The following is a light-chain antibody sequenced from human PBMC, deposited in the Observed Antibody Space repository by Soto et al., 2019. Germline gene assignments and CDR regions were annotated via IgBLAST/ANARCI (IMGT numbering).Light chain of an antibody. Sequence: IVLTQSPATLSFSPGDRATLSCRASQSVSSSLGWYQQKPGQAPRLLIYDTSNRATGIPARFSGSGSGTDFTLTISSLEPEDFAVYYCQQRSNWPLTFGGGTKV. CDR2: DTS. V-gene: IGKV3-11*01. CDR3: QQRSNWPLT. J-gene: IGKJ4*01. CDR1: QSVSSS.